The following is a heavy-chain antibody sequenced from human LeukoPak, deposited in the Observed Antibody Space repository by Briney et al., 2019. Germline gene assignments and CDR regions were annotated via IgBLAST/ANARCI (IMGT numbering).Heavy chain of an antibody. CDR1: GGTFSSYA. J-gene: IGHJ4*02. V-gene: IGHV1-69*13. CDR3: AREPLEFGPGSSYHANFDY. CDR2: IIPIFGTA. Sequence: SVKVSCKASGGTFSSYAISWVRQAPGQGLEWMGGIIPIFGTANYAQKFQGRVTITADESTSTAYMELSSLRSEDTAVYHCAREPLEFGPGSSYHANFDYWGQGTLVTVSS. D-gene: IGHD3-10*01.